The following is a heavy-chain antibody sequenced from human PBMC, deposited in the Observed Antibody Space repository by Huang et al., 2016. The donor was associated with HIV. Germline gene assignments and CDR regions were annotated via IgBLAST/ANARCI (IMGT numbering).Heavy chain of an antibody. V-gene: IGHV3-21*06. CDR3: ARHLDYGDPFWYFDL. CDR2: ISSGGTYI. Sequence: EVQLLESGGGLVRPGGSLRVSCEASGFTLSSYSMNWFRQAPWKGLEGVSSISSGGTYIYYADSLKGRFTISRDNSNNSLYLQMNSLRADDTAVYYCARHLDYGDPFWYFDLWGRGTLVTV. D-gene: IGHD4-17*01. CDR1: GFTLSSYS. J-gene: IGHJ2*01.